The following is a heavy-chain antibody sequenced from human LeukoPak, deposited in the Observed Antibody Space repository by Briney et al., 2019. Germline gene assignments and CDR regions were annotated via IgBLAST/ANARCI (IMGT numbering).Heavy chain of an antibody. J-gene: IGHJ4*02. CDR3: ARHKMSSSWSLFEY. V-gene: IGHV4-34*01. Sequence: SETLSLACAVYGGSFSGYYWSWIRQPPGKGLEWIGEINHSGSTNYNPSLKSRVTISVDTSKNQFSLKLSSVTAADTAVYYCARHKMSSSWSLFEYWGQGTLVTVSS. CDR1: GGSFSGYY. D-gene: IGHD6-13*01. CDR2: INHSGST.